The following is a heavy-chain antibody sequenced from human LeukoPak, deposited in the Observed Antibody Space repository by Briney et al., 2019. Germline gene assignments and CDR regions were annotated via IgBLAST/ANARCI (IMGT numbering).Heavy chain of an antibody. CDR1: GGPMSSSNYY. J-gene: IGHJ4*02. V-gene: IGHV4-39*01. D-gene: IGHD6-13*01. CDR3: ARHSSSWYNDY. CDR2: IYYSGST. Sequence: SETLSLTCTVSGGPMSSSNYYWGWIRQPPGKGLEWIGSIYYSGSTYYNPSLKSRVTISVDTSKNQFSLKLSSVTAADTAVYYCARHSSSWYNDYWGQGTLVTVSS.